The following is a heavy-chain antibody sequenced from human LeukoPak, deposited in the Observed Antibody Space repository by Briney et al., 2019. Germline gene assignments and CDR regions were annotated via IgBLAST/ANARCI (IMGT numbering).Heavy chain of an antibody. CDR2: IYYSGST. D-gene: IGHD1-26*01. CDR1: GGSINSYY. V-gene: IGHV4-59*08. J-gene: IGHJ4*02. Sequence: SETLSLTCTVSGGSINSYYWSWIRQPPGKGLEWIGYIYYSGSTNYNPSLKSRVTISVDTSKNQFSLKLSSVTAADTAVYYCARQPISGSYWGYFDYWGQGTLVTVSS. CDR3: ARQPISGSYWGYFDY.